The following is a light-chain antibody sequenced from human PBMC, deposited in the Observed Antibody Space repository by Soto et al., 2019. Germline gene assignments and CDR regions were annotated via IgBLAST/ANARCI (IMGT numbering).Light chain of an antibody. Sequence: QSVLTQPPSVSGAPGQRVTISCTGSSSNIGAGYDVHWYQQLPGTAPKLLIYGNSNRPSGVPDRFSGSKSGTSASLAITGLQPEDEADYYCSSYTSSSTLVVLGTGTKVT. J-gene: IGLJ1*01. CDR3: SSYTSSSTLVV. CDR1: SSNIGAGYD. V-gene: IGLV1-40*01. CDR2: GNS.